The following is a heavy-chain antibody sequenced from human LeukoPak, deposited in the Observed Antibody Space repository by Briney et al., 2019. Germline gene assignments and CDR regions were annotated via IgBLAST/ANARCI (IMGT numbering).Heavy chain of an antibody. J-gene: IGHJ4*02. V-gene: IGHV3-74*03. CDR1: GFIFSSYW. D-gene: IGHD3-22*01. Sequence: GSLRLSCVASGFIFSSYWMHWVRQAPGKGLVWVSRINSDGSSTTYADSVKGRFTISRDNAKNTLFLQINSLRAEDTAVYYCARGSAYYRPPDYWGQGSLVTVSS. CDR2: INSDGSST. CDR3: ARGSAYYRPPDY.